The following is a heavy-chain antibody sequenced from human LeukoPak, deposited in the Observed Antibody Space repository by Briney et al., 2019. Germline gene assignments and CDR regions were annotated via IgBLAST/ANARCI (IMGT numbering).Heavy chain of an antibody. CDR3: ARDLSLGRHDDGEPFDS. Sequence: ASVMVSCKTSGYTFTNQGISWVRQAPGQGLEWMGWISGYNGNTNYVQKFRGRITMTTDTSTSTAYLQLRSLSSDDTALYYCARDLSLGRHDDGEPFDSWGQGTLVTVSS. CDR2: ISGYNGNT. D-gene: IGHD4-17*01. V-gene: IGHV1-18*01. J-gene: IGHJ4*02. CDR1: GYTFTNQG.